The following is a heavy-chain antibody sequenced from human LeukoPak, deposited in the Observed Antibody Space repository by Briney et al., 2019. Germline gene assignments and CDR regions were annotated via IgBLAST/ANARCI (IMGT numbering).Heavy chain of an antibody. CDR1: GYTFTSYG. J-gene: IGHJ4*02. V-gene: IGHV1-18*01. CDR3: ARDFQQVIYYYDSSGYSY. Sequence: ASVKVSCKASGYTFTSYGISWVRQAPGQGLEWMVWISAYNGNTNYAQKLQGRVTMPTDTSTSTAYMALRRLRSDDTAVYYCARDFQQVIYYYDSSGYSYWGQGTLVTVSS. D-gene: IGHD3-22*01. CDR2: ISAYNGNT.